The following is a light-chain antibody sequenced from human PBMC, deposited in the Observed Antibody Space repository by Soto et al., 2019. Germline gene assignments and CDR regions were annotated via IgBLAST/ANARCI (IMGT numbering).Light chain of an antibody. V-gene: IGKV1-5*01. CDR1: QSISSW. CDR2: DAS. J-gene: IGKJ4*01. CDR3: PHSNSFPLT. Sequence: DSRMTKYTSTLSASVGDRVTITCRASQSISSWLAWYQQKPGKAPKLLIYDASSLESGVPSRFSGSGSGTDFTLTISSLQPEDFATYDCPHSNSFPLTVGGGTKVDIK.